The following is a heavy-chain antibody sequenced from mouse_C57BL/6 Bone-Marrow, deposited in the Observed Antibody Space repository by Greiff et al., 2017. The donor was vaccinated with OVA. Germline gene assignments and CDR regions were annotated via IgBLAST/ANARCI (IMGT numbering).Heavy chain of an antibody. CDR2: INPNNGGT. V-gene: IGHV1-26*01. CDR1: GYTFTDYY. CDR3: ASEGYLIYYSIYEAMDY. D-gene: IGHD2-5*01. Sequence: VQLQQSGPELVKPGASVKISCKASGYTFTDYYMNWVKQSHGKSLEWIGDINPNNGGTSYNQKFQGKATMTADKSSSTAYMELSSLTSEDSAVYFSASEGYLIYYSIYEAMDYWGQGTSVTVSS. J-gene: IGHJ4*01.